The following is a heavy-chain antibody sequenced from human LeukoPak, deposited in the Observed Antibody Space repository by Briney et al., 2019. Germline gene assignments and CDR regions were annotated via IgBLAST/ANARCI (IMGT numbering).Heavy chain of an antibody. CDR2: ISGSGGST. J-gene: IGHJ4*02. Sequence: PGGSLRLSCAASGFTFSSHSMSWVRQAPGKGLEWVSAISGSGGSTYYADSVKGRFTISRDNSKNTLYLQMNSLRAEDTAVYYCAKGKGGWRYYFDYWGQGTLVTVSS. V-gene: IGHV3-23*01. CDR1: GFTFSSHS. D-gene: IGHD6-19*01. CDR3: AKGKGGWRYYFDY.